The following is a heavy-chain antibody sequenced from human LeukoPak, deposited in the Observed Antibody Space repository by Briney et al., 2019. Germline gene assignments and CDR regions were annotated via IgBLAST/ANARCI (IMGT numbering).Heavy chain of an antibody. J-gene: IGHJ4*02. CDR1: GFTFSSYW. CDR2: INPDGSVT. CDR3: ARVEWEWEGYFDY. D-gene: IGHD1-26*01. V-gene: IGHV3-74*01. Sequence: GGSLRLSCAASGFTFSSYWMHWVRQPPGKGLVWVSRINPDGSVTTHADSVEGRFTISRDNAKNTLYLQMNSLRAEDTAVYYCARVEWEWEGYFDYWGQGTLVTVSS.